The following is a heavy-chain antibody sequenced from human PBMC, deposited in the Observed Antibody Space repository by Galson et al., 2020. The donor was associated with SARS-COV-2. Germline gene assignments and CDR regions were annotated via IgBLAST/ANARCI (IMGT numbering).Heavy chain of an antibody. V-gene: IGHV4-59*08. J-gene: IGHJ5*02. CDR1: GGSVSGYY. Sequence: ETSETLSLTCSVSGGSVSGYYWSWFRQPPGKGLELIGYIYYGGTTLYTPSLKSRLTISVDTSKDQFSLRLYSVTASDTAVYYCARHAVVPVVRNGFDPWGQGILITVS. CDR2: IYYGGTT. D-gene: IGHD2-21*01. CDR3: ARHAVVPVVRNGFDP.